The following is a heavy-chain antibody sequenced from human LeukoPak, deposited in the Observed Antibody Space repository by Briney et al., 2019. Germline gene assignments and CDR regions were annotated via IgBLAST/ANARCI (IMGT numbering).Heavy chain of an antibody. D-gene: IGHD2-2*01. CDR3: ARGVGAEPAAIHTNWFDP. J-gene: IGHJ5*02. V-gene: IGHV1-2*04. CDR2: INPNSGGT. CDR1: GYTFTGYY. Sequence: ASLKVSCKASGYTFTGYYMHWVRQAPGQGLEWMGWINPNSGGTNYAQKFQGWVTMTRDTSISTAYMELSRLRSDDTAVYYCARGVGAEPAAIHTNWFDPWGQGTLVTVSP.